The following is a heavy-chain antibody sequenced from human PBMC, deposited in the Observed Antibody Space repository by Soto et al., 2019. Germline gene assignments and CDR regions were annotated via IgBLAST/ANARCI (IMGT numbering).Heavy chain of an antibody. CDR2: IYYSGST. J-gene: IGHJ4*02. CDR1: GGSITRYY. CDR3: AGGLMAEVY. D-gene: IGHD6-19*01. V-gene: IGHV4-59*06. Sequence: ASQTRSRTCTVGGGSITRYYWSWIRQHTGKGLEWIGYIYYSGSTYYNPSLKSRVTISVDRSKNKFSLNLTSVTAADPAFYYCAGGLMAEVYWGQGTLVPAPQ.